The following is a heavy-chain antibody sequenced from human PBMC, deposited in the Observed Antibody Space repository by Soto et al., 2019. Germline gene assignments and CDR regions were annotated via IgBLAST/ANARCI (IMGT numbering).Heavy chain of an antibody. CDR3: ARVDIVVVPAALSHYYYGMDV. D-gene: IGHD2-2*01. V-gene: IGHV1-69*06. Sequence: SVKVSCKASGGTFSSYAISWVRQAPGQGLEWMGGIIPIFGRANYAQKFQGRVTITADKSTSTAYMELSSLRSEDTAVYYCARVDIVVVPAALSHYYYGMDVWGQGTTVTVSS. CDR1: GGTFSSYA. CDR2: IIPIFGRA. J-gene: IGHJ6*02.